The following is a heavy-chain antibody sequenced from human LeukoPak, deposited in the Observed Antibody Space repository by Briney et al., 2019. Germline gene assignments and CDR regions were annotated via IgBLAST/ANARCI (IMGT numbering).Heavy chain of an antibody. CDR1: GFTFSSYG. Sequence: GRSLRLSCAASGFTFSSYGMHWVRQAPGKGLEWVAVISYDGSNKYYADSVKGRFTISRDNSKNTLYLQMNSLRAEDTAVYYCANYYDSIFDYWGQGTLVTVSS. V-gene: IGHV3-30*18. D-gene: IGHD3-22*01. J-gene: IGHJ4*02. CDR3: ANYYDSIFDY. CDR2: ISYDGSNK.